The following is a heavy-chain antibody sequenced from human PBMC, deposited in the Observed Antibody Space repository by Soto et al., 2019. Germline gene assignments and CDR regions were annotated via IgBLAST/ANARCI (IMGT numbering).Heavy chain of an antibody. J-gene: IGHJ1*01. CDR1: GGTFSSYT. V-gene: IGHV1-69*02. Sequence: GASVKVSCKASGGTFSSYTISWVRQAPGQGLEWMGRIIPIVGIANYAQKFQGRVTMTEDTSTDTAYMELSSLRSEDTAVYYCATVQYRGIYSSSWYRDFQHWGQGTLVTVSS. CDR2: IIPIVGIA. CDR3: ATVQYRGIYSSSWYRDFQH. D-gene: IGHD6-13*01.